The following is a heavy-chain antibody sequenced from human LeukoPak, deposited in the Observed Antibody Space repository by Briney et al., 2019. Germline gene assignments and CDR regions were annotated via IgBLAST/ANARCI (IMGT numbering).Heavy chain of an antibody. CDR1: GFTFNNYW. CDR2: IKPDGSEK. CDR3: ARDQPMGSY. V-gene: IGHV3-7*01. J-gene: IGHJ4*02. Sequence: GGSLRLSCATSGFTFNNYWISWIRQAPGKGLEWVANIKPDGSEKNYVDSVKGRFTISRDNAKNSLYLQMNSLRVEDTAVYYCARDQPMGSYWGQGTLVTVSS. D-gene: IGHD3-10*01.